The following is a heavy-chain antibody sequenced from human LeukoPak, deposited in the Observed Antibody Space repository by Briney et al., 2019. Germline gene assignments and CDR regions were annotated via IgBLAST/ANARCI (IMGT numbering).Heavy chain of an antibody. Sequence: GGSLRLSCAASGFTFSSYAMSWVRQAPGKGLEWVSAISGSGGSTYYADSVKGRFTISRDNSKNTLYLQMNSLRAEDTAVYYCAHDYGGGGYYYGMDVWGQGTTVTVSS. J-gene: IGHJ6*02. V-gene: IGHV3-23*01. D-gene: IGHD4-23*01. CDR1: GFTFSSYA. CDR2: ISGSGGST. CDR3: AHDYGGGGYYYGMDV.